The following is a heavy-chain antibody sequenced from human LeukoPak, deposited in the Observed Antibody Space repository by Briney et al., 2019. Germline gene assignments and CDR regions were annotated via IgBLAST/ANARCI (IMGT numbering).Heavy chain of an antibody. Sequence: GGSLRLSCTASGFTFSGSWMTWVRQTPGKGLEWVSSISSSSSYIYYADSVKGRFTISRDNAKNSLYLQMNSLRAEDTAVYYCARARGTVTSYFDYWGQGTLVTVSS. D-gene: IGHD4-17*01. CDR3: ARARGTVTSYFDY. CDR2: ISSSSSYI. CDR1: GFTFSGSW. J-gene: IGHJ4*02. V-gene: IGHV3-21*01.